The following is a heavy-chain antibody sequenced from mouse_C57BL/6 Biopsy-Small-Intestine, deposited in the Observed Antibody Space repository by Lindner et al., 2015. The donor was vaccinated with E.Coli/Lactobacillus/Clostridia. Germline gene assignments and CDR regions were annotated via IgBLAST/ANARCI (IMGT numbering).Heavy chain of an antibody. J-gene: IGHJ1*03. CDR3: ARHEEGGSWYFDV. CDR1: GFTFSSYG. CDR2: ISSGGSYT. V-gene: IGHV5-6*01. Sequence: VQLQESGGDLVKPGGSLKLSCAASGFTFSSYGMSWVRQTPDKRLEWVATISSGGSYTYYPDSVKGRFTISRDNAKNTLYLQMGSLKSEDTAMYYCARHEEGGSWYFDVWGTGTTVTVSS. D-gene: IGHD1-1*01.